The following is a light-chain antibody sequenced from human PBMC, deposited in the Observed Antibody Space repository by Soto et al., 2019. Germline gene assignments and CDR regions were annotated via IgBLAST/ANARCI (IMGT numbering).Light chain of an antibody. CDR3: SSYTSIITVV. V-gene: IGLV2-14*02. J-gene: IGLJ2*01. CDR2: EGH. Sequence: QSALAQPASVSGSPGQSITISCTGASGYVGTYSLVSWYQQHPGKAPKVVIYEGHKRPSGVPDRFSGSTSVNTASLTISGLQTDDEADYYCSSYTSIITVVFGGGTKLTVL. CDR1: SGYVGTYSL.